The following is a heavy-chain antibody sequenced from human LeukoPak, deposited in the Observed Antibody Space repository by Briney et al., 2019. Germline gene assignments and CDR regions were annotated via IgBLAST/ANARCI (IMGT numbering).Heavy chain of an antibody. CDR3: AKQGPFTGEGYYLYMDV. CDR1: GFTFGDYG. CDR2: VIWNGGAI. V-gene: IGHV3-9*01. Sequence: PGGSLRLSSAASGFTFGDYGMHWVRQAPGKGLEWVSGVIWNGGAIGYADSVKGRFAISRDNANVYLQMNSLRAEDTALYYCAKQGPFTGEGYYLYMDVWGKGTTVIVSS. J-gene: IGHJ6*03. D-gene: IGHD2-15*01.